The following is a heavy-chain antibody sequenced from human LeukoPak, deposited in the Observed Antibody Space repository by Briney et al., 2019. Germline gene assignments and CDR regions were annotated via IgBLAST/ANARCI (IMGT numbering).Heavy chain of an antibody. D-gene: IGHD2-2*01. V-gene: IGHV1-46*01. CDR3: AREVSNCSSTSCYLVGWFDP. CDR2: INPSGGST. J-gene: IGHJ5*02. CDR1: GYTFTSYY. Sequence: ASVKVSCKASGYTFTSYYMHWVRQAPGQGLEWMGIINPSGGSTSYARKFQGRVTMTRDMSTSTVYMELSSLRSEDTAVYYCAREVSNCSSTSCYLVGWFDPWGQGTLVTVSS.